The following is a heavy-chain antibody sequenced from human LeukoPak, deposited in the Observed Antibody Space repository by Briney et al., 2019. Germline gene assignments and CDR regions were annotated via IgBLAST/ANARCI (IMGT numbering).Heavy chain of an antibody. Sequence: GESLKISCKGSGYSFTSYWIGWVRQMPGKGLEWXAIIYPGDSDTKYSPSFQGQVTISVDKSISTAYLQWSSLKASDSAMYYCARLGYSGYDPFDYWGQGTLVTVSS. J-gene: IGHJ4*02. CDR2: IYPGDSDT. V-gene: IGHV5-51*01. CDR3: ARLGYSGYDPFDY. CDR1: GYSFTSYW. D-gene: IGHD5-12*01.